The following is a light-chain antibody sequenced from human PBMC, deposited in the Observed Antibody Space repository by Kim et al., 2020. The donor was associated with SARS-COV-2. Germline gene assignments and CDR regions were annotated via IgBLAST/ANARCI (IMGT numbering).Light chain of an antibody. Sequence: QSVLTQPASVSGSPGQSITISCTGTSSDLGAYNYVSWYQQHPDKAPKLMIYEGTQRPSGVSNRFSGSRSGNTASLTISGLQAEDEGDYYCSSYSSTSTLLFGGGTQLTVL. CDR2: EGT. V-gene: IGLV2-14*01. J-gene: IGLJ2*01. CDR1: SSDLGAYNY. CDR3: SSYSSTSTLL.